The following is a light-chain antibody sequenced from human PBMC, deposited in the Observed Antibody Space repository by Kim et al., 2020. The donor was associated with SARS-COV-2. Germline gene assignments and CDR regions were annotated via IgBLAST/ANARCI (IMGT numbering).Light chain of an antibody. CDR3: QTGGINTHVV. CDR2: VKNDGSH. J-gene: IGLJ2*01. CDR1: RGHTNYA. Sequence: QLVLTQSPAASASLGASVKLTCTLSRGHTNYAIAWHQQQPGKGPRYLMNVKNDGSHNKGGGIPDRFSGSSSGAERYLTISSVQSEDEADYYCQTGGINTHVVFGGGTQLTVL. V-gene: IGLV4-69*01.